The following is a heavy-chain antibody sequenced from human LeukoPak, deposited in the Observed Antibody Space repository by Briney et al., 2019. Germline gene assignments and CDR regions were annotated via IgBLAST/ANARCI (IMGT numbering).Heavy chain of an antibody. Sequence: ASVKVSCKASGYTFTSYDINWVRQATGQGLEWMGWMNPNSGNTGYAQKFQGRVTITRNTSISTAYMELSSLRSEDTAVYYCARDGGPSVYCSGGSCYSVKVHYYYMDVWGKGTTVTISS. CDR3: ARDGGPSVYCSGGSCYSVKVHYYYMDV. D-gene: IGHD2-15*01. CDR1: GYTFTSYD. J-gene: IGHJ6*03. CDR2: MNPNSGNT. V-gene: IGHV1-8*03.